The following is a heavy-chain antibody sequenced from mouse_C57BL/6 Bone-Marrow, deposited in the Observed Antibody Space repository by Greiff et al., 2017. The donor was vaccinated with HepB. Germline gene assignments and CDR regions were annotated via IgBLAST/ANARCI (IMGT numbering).Heavy chain of an antibody. V-gene: IGHV1-74*01. CDR3: AIDYDGRGYWYFDV. D-gene: IGHD1-1*01. Sequence: QVQLQQPGAELVKPGASVKVSCKASGYTFTSYWMHWVKQRPGQGLEWIGRIHPSDSDTNYNQKFKGKATLTVDKSSSTAYMQLSSLKSEDSAVYYCAIDYDGRGYWYFDVWGTGTTVTVAS. CDR2: IHPSDSDT. J-gene: IGHJ1*03. CDR1: GYTFTSYW.